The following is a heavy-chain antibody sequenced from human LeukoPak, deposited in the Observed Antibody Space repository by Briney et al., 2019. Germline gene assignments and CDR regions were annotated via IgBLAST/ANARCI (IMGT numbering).Heavy chain of an antibody. D-gene: IGHD3-10*01. CDR2: ISGSGGST. CDR1: GFTFSSYA. CDR3: AKNYASGRGVPYAMDV. J-gene: IGHJ6*02. V-gene: IGHV3-23*01. Sequence: PGGSLRLSCAASGFTFSSYAMSWVRQAPGKGLEWVSAISGSGGSTYYADSVKGRFTISRDNSKNTLYLQTNSLRAEDTAVYYCAKNYASGRGVPYAMDVWGQGTTVTVAS.